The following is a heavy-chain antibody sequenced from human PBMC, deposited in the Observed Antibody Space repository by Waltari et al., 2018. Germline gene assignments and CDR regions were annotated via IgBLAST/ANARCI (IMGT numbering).Heavy chain of an antibody. V-gene: IGHV5-51*03. Sequence: EVQLVQSGAEVKKPGESLNISCKGFGYYFPSHWIAWVRQMPGKGLEWMGIINPGDSETIYSPSFQGQVTFSADKSFSTAYLQWSSMKASDTAIYYCARLDTAPANAFDFWGQGTMVTVSS. CDR3: ARLDTAPANAFDF. CDR2: INPGDSET. D-gene: IGHD5-18*01. CDR1: GYYFPSHW. J-gene: IGHJ3*01.